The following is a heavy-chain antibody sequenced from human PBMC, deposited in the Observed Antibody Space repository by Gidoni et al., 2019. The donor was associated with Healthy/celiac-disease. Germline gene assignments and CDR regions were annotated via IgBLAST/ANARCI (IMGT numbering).Heavy chain of an antibody. V-gene: IGHV4-34*01. D-gene: IGHD6-6*01. Sequence: QVQLQQWGAGLVKTSETLSLTCAVSGGSVSGYYWTWIRQPPGEGLEWIGEINHRGSTNYNPSLKSRDTMSVDTSKHTFALRLSSVTAADTAVYCCARVGARPFDYWCQGTLVTVSS. J-gene: IGHJ4*02. CDR2: INHRGST. CDR3: ARVGARPFDY. CDR1: GGSVSGYY.